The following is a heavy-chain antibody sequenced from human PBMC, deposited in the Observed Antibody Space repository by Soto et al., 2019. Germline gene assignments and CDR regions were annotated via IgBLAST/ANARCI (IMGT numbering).Heavy chain of an antibody. D-gene: IGHD4-17*01. CDR1: GGTFSSYA. Sequence: SVRVSCKASGGTFSSYAISWVRQAPGQGLEWMGGIIPIFGTANYAQKFQGRVTITADKSTSTAYMELSSLRSEDTAVYYCARRSGYGDYVYFDYWGQGTLVTVSS. CDR2: IIPIFGTA. V-gene: IGHV1-69*06. CDR3: ARRSGYGDYVYFDY. J-gene: IGHJ4*02.